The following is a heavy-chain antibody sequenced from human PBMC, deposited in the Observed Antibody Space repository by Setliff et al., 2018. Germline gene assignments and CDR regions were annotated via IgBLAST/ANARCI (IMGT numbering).Heavy chain of an antibody. CDR1: GFTSSDYE. V-gene: IGHV3-48*03. D-gene: IGHD3-10*01. Sequence: GGSLRLSCAASGFTSSDYEMTWFRQAPGKGLEWVSYISSGGGSIYYADSVKGRFTISRDNAKNSVLLQMNSLRAEDTAVYFCASGKGVAAFDMWGQGNPGHRLL. CDR3: ASGKGVAAFDM. CDR2: ISSGGGSI. J-gene: IGHJ3*02.